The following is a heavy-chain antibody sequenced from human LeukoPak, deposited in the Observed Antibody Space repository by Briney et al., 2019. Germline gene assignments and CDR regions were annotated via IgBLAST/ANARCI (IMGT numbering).Heavy chain of an antibody. CDR3: ARVQSDGSWSQDGMDV. J-gene: IGHJ6*02. V-gene: IGHV1-69*04. D-gene: IGHD6-13*01. Sequence: AASVKVSCKASGGTFSSYAISWVRQAPGQGLEWMGRIIPILGIANYAQKFQGRVTITADKSTSTAYMELSSLRSEDTAVYYCARVQSDGSWSQDGMDVWGQGTTVTVSS. CDR2: IIPILGIA. CDR1: GGTFSSYA.